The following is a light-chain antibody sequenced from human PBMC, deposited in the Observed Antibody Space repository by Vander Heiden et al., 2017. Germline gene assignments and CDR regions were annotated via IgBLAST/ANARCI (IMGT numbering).Light chain of an antibody. CDR1: QSISSW. Sequence: ILMTQSPSTLSASVGDRVTITCRASQSISSWLAWYQQKPGKAPKLLIYKASSLESGVPSRFSGSGSGTEFTLTISSLQPDDFATYYCQQYNLFGPGTKVDIK. V-gene: IGKV1-5*03. CDR2: KAS. CDR3: QQYNL. J-gene: IGKJ3*01.